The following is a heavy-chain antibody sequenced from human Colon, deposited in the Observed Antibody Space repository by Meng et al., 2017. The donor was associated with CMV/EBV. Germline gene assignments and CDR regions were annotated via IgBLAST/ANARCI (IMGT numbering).Heavy chain of an antibody. CDR2: IDESGST. V-gene: IGHV4-4*01. CDR3: VNVVPTYYFNY. CDR1: GGSRSGNNW. J-gene: IGHJ4*01. Sequence: LTCRVSGGSRSGNNWWAWVRQPPGKGLEWVGEIDESGSTNCRPSLRGRVPISFDKSKNQFSLVLTSVTAADTAMYFCVNVVPTYYFNYWGHGTLVTVSS. D-gene: IGHD6-6*01.